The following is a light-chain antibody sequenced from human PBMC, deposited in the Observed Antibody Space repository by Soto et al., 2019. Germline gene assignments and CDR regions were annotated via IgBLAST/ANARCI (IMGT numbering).Light chain of an antibody. Sequence: EIVLTQSPGTLSLSPGERATLSCRASQRVTSDFLAWYQRKPGQAPRLLIYDASNRATGIPARLSGSGSGTDFTLTISSLEPEDFAVYYCQQRGDLEGFTFGPGTKVDIK. J-gene: IGKJ3*01. V-gene: IGKV3-11*01. CDR3: QQRGDLEGFT. CDR2: DAS. CDR1: QRVTSD.